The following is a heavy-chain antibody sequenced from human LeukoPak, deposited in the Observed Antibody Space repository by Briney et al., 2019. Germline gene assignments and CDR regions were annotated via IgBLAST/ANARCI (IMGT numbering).Heavy chain of an antibody. CDR2: IHESGST. V-gene: IGHV4-4*02. Sequence: PSGTLSLTCAVSGVSMSSNNWWSWVRQPPGKGLEWIGEIHESGSTNYNPSLESRVTISVDKSKDQFSLKLSSVTAADTAVYYCARHEGFSQKDWGQGTQVTVS. CDR3: ARHEGFSQKD. J-gene: IGHJ4*02. CDR1: GVSMSSNNW.